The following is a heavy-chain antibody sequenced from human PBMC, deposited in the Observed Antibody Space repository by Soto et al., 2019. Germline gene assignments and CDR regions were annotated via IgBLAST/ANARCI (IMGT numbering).Heavy chain of an antibody. CDR2: IYYSGST. CDR1: GGSISSGGYY. Sequence: SETLSLTCTVSGGSISSGGYYWSWIRQHPGKGLEWIGYIYYSGSTYYNLSLKSRVTISVDTSRNQFSLKLSSVTAADTAVYYCARVSRIRWFDPWGQGTLVTVSS. V-gene: IGHV4-31*03. J-gene: IGHJ5*02. CDR3: ARVSRIRWFDP.